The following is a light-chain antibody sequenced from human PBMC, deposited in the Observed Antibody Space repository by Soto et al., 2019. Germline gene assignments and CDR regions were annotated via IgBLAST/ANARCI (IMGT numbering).Light chain of an antibody. J-gene: IGLJ2*01. V-gene: IGLV4-69*01. Sequence: QSVLTQSPSASASLGASVKLTCTLSSGHSSYAIAWHQQQPKRGPRYLMKVNSDGRHNNGDGIPDRFSGSSSGAERYLIISSLQSEDEADYYCQTWDTASVVFGGGTKLTVL. CDR1: SGHSSYA. CDR3: QTWDTASVV. CDR2: VNSDGRH.